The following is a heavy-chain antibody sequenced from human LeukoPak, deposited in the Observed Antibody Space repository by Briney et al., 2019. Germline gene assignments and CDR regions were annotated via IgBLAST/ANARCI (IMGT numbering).Heavy chain of an antibody. CDR3: ARAVDYYDNSGYYYPIDL. V-gene: IGHV1-18*01. D-gene: IGHD3-22*01. J-gene: IGHJ5*02. CDR1: GYTFASYL. Sequence: VASVRVSCKASGYTFASYLITWVRQAPGQGLEWVGWVSPYNGATNYAQKFRGRVTLTTGTSTTTADMDLTNLRLDDTAIYYCARAVDYYDNSGYYYPIDLWGQGTLVTVS. CDR2: VSPYNGAT.